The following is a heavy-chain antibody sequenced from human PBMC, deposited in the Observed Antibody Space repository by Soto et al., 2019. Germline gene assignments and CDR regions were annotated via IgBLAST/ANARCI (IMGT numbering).Heavy chain of an antibody. CDR2: IYHSGST. D-gene: IGHD2-15*01. V-gene: IGHV4-4*02. CDR1: GGSISSSNW. Sequence: SETLSLTCAVSGGSISSSNWWSWVRQPPGKGLEWIGEIYHSGSTNYNPSLKSRVTISVDKSKNQFSLKLSSVTAADTAVYYCARDSSGYCSGGSCYPFQHWGQGTLVTVSS. CDR3: ARDSSGYCSGGSCYPFQH. J-gene: IGHJ1*01.